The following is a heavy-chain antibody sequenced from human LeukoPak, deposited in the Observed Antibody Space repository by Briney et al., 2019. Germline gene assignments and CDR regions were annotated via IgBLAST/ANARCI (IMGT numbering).Heavy chain of an antibody. CDR3: ARDSEVVGATASYYFDY. D-gene: IGHD1-26*01. CDR1: GGSVSSNSAA. J-gene: IGHJ4*02. CDR2: TYYRSKWYN. Sequence: SQTLSLTCAISGGSVSSNSAAWNWIRQSPSRGLEWLGRTYYRSKWYNDYAVSVKSRITINPDTSKNQFSLQLNSVTPEDTAVYYCARDSEVVGATASYYFDYWGQGTLVTVSS. V-gene: IGHV6-1*01.